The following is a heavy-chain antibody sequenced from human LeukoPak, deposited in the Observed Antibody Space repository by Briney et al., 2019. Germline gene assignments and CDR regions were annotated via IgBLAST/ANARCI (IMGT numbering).Heavy chain of an antibody. J-gene: IGHJ4*02. CDR1: GGSISDSY. V-gene: IGHV4-59*13. CDR2: IYNTGRT. D-gene: IGHD1-1*01. Sequence: SGTVSLTCTVSGGSISDSYCTWFRQPPGKGLEWIGYIYNTGRTDCNPYLKCRVTMSVDTSKNNKLQFSLNLRSVTAADTAVYYCARGQEWHPTTWGQGTLVTVSS. CDR3: ARGQEWHPTT.